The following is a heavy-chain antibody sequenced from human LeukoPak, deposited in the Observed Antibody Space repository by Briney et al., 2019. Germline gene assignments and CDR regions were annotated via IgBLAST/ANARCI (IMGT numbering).Heavy chain of an antibody. Sequence: ASVKVSCKASGYTFTDYYMHWVRQAPGQGLEWMGWINPNTGDINYAQKFQGRVAMTRDTSISAAYMDLSRLRSDDTAVYYCARDRRWGADFWGEGTLVTVSS. V-gene: IGHV1-2*02. D-gene: IGHD4-23*01. CDR3: ARDRRWGADF. J-gene: IGHJ4*02. CDR2: INPNTGDI. CDR1: GYTFTDYY.